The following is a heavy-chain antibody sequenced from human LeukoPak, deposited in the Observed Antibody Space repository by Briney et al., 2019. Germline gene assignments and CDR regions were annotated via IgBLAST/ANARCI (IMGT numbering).Heavy chain of an antibody. D-gene: IGHD2-2*01. CDR2: INHSGST. CDR3: ARVGGIVVVPAAIAPNYFDY. V-gene: IGHV4-34*01. CDR1: GGSFSGYY. Sequence: ETLSLTCAVYGGSFSGYYWSWIRQPPGKGLEWIGEINHSGSTNYNPSLKSRVTISVDTSKNQFSLKLSSVTAADTAVYYCARVGGIVVVPAAIAPNYFDYWGQGTLVTVSS. J-gene: IGHJ4*02.